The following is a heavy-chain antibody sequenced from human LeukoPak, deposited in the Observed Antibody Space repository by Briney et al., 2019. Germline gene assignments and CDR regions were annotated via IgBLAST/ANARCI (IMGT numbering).Heavy chain of an antibody. CDR2: IWYDGSNK. J-gene: IGHJ4*02. D-gene: IGHD5-18*01. V-gene: IGHV3-33*01. CDR1: GFTFSSYG. CDR3: ARDSYGYLYFDY. Sequence: GGSLRLSCVASGFTFSSYGMHWVRQAPGKGLEWVAVIWYDGSNKYYADSVKGRFTISRDNSKNTLYLQMNSLRAEDTAVYYCARDSYGYLYFDYWGQGTLVTVSS.